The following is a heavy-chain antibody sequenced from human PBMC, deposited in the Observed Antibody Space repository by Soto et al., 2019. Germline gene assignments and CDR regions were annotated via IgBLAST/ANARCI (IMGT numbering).Heavy chain of an antibody. D-gene: IGHD1-26*01. Sequence: QVQLVQSGAEVKKPGSSVKVSCKASGDAFTNYIFDWVRQAPGQGLEWMGGIIPMFGTPKYAQTFQDRVTIAAGAHTGPAYLQPTSLGFDDTGVYYCARRREQPPVGLYFDSWGEGTRVTVSS. CDR3: ARRREQPPVGLYFDS. CDR2: IIPMFGTP. CDR1: GDAFTNYI. V-gene: IGHV1-69*01. J-gene: IGHJ4*02.